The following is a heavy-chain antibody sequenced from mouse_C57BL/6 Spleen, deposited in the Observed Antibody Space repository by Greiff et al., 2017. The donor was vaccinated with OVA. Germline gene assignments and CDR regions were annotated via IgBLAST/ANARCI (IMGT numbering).Heavy chain of an antibody. V-gene: IGHV1-22*01. J-gene: IGHJ4*01. CDR1: GYTFTDYN. D-gene: IGHD1-1*01. Sequence: EVQLQQSGPELVKPGASVKMSCKASGYTFTDYNMHWVKQSHGKSLEWIGNINPNNGGTSYNQKFKGKATLTVNKSSSTAYMELRSLTSEDSAVYYCARYYGSSSPYAMDYWGQGTSVTVSS. CDR3: ARYYGSSSPYAMDY. CDR2: INPNNGGT.